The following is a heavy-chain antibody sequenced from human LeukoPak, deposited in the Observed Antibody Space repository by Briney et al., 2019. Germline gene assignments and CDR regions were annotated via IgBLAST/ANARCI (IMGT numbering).Heavy chain of an antibody. CDR3: ARSFYGSGSYQVY. CDR1: GFTFSSYS. CDR2: ISSSSSYI. J-gene: IGHJ4*02. D-gene: IGHD3-10*01. V-gene: IGHV3-21*01. Sequence: GGSLRLSCAASGFTFSSYSMNWVRQAPGKGLEWVSSISSSSSYIYYADSVKGRFTISRDNAKNSLCLQMNSLRAEDTAVYYCARSFYGSGSYQVYWGQGTLVTVSS.